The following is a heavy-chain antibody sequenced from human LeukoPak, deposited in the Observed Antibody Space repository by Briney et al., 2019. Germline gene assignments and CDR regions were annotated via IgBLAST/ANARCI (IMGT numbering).Heavy chain of an antibody. CDR1: GGSISSGSYY. D-gene: IGHD2-2*02. J-gene: IGHJ4*02. Sequence: SETLSLTCTVSGGSISSGSYYWSWIRQPAGKGLEWIGRIYTSGSTNYNPSLKSRVTISVDTSKNQFSLKLSSVTAADTAVYYCARGRAAIGFDYWGQGTLVTVSS. V-gene: IGHV4-61*02. CDR2: IYTSGST. CDR3: ARGRAAIGFDY.